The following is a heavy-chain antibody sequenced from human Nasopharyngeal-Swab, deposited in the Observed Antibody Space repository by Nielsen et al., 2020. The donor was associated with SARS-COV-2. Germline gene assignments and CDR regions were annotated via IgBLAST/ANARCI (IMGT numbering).Heavy chain of an antibody. CDR1: GFTFDDYA. CDR3: ARDPFSGY. J-gene: IGHJ4*02. V-gene: IGHV3-21*01. CDR2: ISSSSSYI. D-gene: IGHD3-10*01. Sequence: GGSLRLSCAASGFTFDDYAMHWVRQAPGKGLEWVSSISSSSSYIYYADSVKGRFTISRDNAKNSLYLQMNSLRAEDTAVYYCARDPFSGYWGQGTLVTVSS.